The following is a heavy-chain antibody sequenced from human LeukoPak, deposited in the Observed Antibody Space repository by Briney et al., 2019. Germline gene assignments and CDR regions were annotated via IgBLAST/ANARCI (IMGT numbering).Heavy chain of an antibody. CDR1: GGSITSGDYY. V-gene: IGHV4-30-4*01. Sequence: SQTLSLTCSVSGGSITSGDYYWSWIRQSPGKGLDWIGYIYYTGSTYYNPSLKSRVTLSIDMSKNQFSLKVSSVIAADTAVYYCARVRYLHYFDYWGQGTLVTVSS. D-gene: IGHD2-15*01. CDR3: ARVRYLHYFDY. J-gene: IGHJ4*02. CDR2: IYYTGST.